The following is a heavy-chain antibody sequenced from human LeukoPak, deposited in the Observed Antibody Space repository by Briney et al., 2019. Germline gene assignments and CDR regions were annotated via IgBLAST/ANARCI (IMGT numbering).Heavy chain of an antibody. V-gene: IGHV3-33*01. CDR2: IWYDGSNK. CDR3: ARDAIVVVPYFDY. D-gene: IGHD2-2*01. J-gene: IGHJ4*02. Sequence: GGSLRLSCAASGFTFSSYGMPWVRQAPGKGLEWLAVIWYDGSNKYYADSVKGRFTISRDNSKNTLYLQMNSLRAEDTAVYYCARDAIVVVPYFDYWGQGTLVTVSS. CDR1: GFTFSSYG.